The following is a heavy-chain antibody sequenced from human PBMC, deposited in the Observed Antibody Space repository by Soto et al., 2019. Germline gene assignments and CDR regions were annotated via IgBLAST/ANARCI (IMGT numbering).Heavy chain of an antibody. V-gene: IGHV3-30-3*01. CDR3: ARAYYGSGSYYFDS. J-gene: IGHJ4*02. CDR2: ISFDGNNK. CDR1: GFTFSSYA. Sequence: GGSLRLSCAASGFTFSSYAMHWVRQAPGKGLEWVAAISFDGNNKYYADSVKGRFTISRDNSKDTLYLQMNSLRPEDTPVYYCARAYYGSGSYYFDSWGQGTLVTVSS. D-gene: IGHD3-10*01.